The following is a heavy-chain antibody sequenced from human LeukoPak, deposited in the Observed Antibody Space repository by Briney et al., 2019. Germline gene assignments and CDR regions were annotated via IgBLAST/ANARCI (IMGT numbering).Heavy chain of an antibody. Sequence: SQTLSLTCHVSGGSIGTAGYEWNLIRHHPEKGLEWIGFIYHSRTTFYNPSLKGRVSISADTSNNQISLNLRSVTAADTAVYYCARSGGGSCVGGSCQFGKIDPWGQGFLVTVSS. V-gene: IGHV4-31*03. J-gene: IGHJ5*02. CDR1: GGSIGTAGYE. CDR3: ARSGGGSCVGGSCQFGKIDP. CDR2: IYHSRTT. D-gene: IGHD2-15*01.